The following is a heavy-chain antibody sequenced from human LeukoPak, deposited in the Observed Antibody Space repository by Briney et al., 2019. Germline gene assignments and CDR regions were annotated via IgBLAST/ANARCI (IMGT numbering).Heavy chain of an antibody. CDR3: AKDGGSRVAATPEHYFDY. CDR2: ISGSGGST. V-gene: IGHV3-23*01. CDR1: GFTFSSYA. J-gene: IGHJ4*02. Sequence: GVSLRLSCSASGFTFSSYAMSWVRQAPGKGLEWVSAISGSGGSTYYADSVKGRFTISRDNSKNTLYLQMNSLRAEDTAVYYCAKDGGSRVAATPEHYFDYWGQGTLVTVSS. D-gene: IGHD2-15*01.